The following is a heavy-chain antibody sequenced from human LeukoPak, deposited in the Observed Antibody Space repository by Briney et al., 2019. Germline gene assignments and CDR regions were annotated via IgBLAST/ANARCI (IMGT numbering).Heavy chain of an antibody. CDR1: GFTFSSYI. CDR2: ISSSSGYI. Sequence: GGSLRLSCAASGFTFSSYIMNWVRQAPGKGLEWVSSISSSSGYISYADSVKGRFTISRDNAKKSLYLQMNSLRAEDTAVYYCARDPGDGGCGSGSHNFDYWGQGTLVTVSS. CDR3: ARDPGDGGCGSGSHNFDY. D-gene: IGHD3-10*01. J-gene: IGHJ4*02. V-gene: IGHV3-21*01.